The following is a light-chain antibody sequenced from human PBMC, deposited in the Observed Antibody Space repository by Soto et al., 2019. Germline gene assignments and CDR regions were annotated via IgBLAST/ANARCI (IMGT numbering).Light chain of an antibody. CDR2: KAS. CDR1: QSISAW. CDR3: QQYDNCPWT. J-gene: IGKJ1*01. V-gene: IGKV1-5*03. Sequence: DIQMTQSPSTLSASVGDRVSITCRASQSISAWLAWYQQRPGKAPKLLLYKASSLQSGVSSRFSGSGSGTEFTLTISSLQPEDSATYYCQQYDNCPWTFGQGTKLEIK.